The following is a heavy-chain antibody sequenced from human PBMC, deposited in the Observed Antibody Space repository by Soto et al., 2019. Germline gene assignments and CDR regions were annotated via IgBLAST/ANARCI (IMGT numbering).Heavy chain of an antibody. CDR3: ASRLTLATTTGDAFDL. D-gene: IGHD4-17*01. V-gene: IGHV4-59*01. CDR2: IYYSGST. J-gene: IGHJ3*01. CDR1: SGSIINYY. Sequence: QVQLQESGPGLVKPSETLSLTCTVSSGSIINYYWSWIRQPPGKGLDCIGFIYYSGSTNYNSFLKRRVTMSVDMSRQQLSLKLDSVTAADTAVYYCASRLTLATTTGDAFDLWGQVTMVTVSS.